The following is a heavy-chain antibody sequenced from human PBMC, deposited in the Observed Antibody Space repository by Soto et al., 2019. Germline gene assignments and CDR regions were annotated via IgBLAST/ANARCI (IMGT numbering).Heavy chain of an antibody. CDR3: ASIHPLVGAPFDQFDY. D-gene: IGHD1-26*01. J-gene: IGHJ4*02. V-gene: IGHV3-30-3*01. Sequence: QVQLVESGGGVVQPGRSLRLSCAASGFTFSSYAMHWVRQAPGKGLEWVAVISYDGSNKYYADSVKGRFTISRDNSKNTRYLQMNSLRAEDTAVYYCASIHPLVGAPFDQFDYWGQGTLVTVSS. CDR1: GFTFSSYA. CDR2: ISYDGSNK.